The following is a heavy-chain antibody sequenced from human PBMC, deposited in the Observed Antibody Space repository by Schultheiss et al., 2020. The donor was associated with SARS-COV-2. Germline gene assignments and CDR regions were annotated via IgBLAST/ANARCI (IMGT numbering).Heavy chain of an antibody. D-gene: IGHD2-2*01. Sequence: GESLKISCAASGFTFSSYGMHWVRQAPGKGLEWVAVISYDGSNKYYADSVKGRFTISRDNSKNTLYLQMNSLRAEDTAVYYCAKIPIVVVPAAIEDHWGQGTLVTVSS. CDR2: ISYDGSNK. J-gene: IGHJ4*02. V-gene: IGHV3-30*18. CDR1: GFTFSSYG. CDR3: AKIPIVVVPAAIEDH.